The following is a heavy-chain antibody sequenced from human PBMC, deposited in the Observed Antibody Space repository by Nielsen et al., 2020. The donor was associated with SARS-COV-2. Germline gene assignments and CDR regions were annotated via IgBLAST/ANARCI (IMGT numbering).Heavy chain of an antibody. D-gene: IGHD6-6*01. CDR1: GGSFISYA. CDR3: ASYSSSSNYYYMDV. CDR2: IIPIFGTA. J-gene: IGHJ6*03. Sequence: SVKVSCNASGGSFISYAISWGRQAPGQGLEWMGGIIPIFGTANYAQKFQGRVTITADESTSTAYMELSSLRSEDTAVYYCASYSSSSNYYYMDVWGKGTTVTVSS. V-gene: IGHV1-69*13.